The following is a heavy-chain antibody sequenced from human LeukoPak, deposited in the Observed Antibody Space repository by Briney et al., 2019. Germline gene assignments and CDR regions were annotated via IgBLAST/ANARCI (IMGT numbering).Heavy chain of an antibody. Sequence: PGASVKVSCKASGYTFTGYYMHWVRQAPGQGLEWMGWINPNSGGTNYAQKFQGRVTMTRDTSISTAYMELSRLRSDDTAVYYCAREHLNMVRGVSRGNWFDPWGQGTLVTVSS. J-gene: IGHJ5*02. V-gene: IGHV1-2*02. D-gene: IGHD3-10*01. CDR3: AREHLNMVRGVSRGNWFDP. CDR1: GYTFTGYY. CDR2: INPNSGGT.